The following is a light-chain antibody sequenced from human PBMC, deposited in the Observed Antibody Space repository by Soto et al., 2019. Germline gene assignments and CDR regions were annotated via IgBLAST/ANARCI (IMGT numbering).Light chain of an antibody. Sequence: AIQLTQSPSSLSASVGDSVTVTCRASQAISTKLAWYQQKPGQATNLLIFDDSTLNNGVPSRFSVSGSGTEFSLYISSMQPEDFAIYYCQHFNSYPLIFGGGTKVEV. CDR2: DDS. J-gene: IGKJ4*01. CDR3: QHFNSYPLI. CDR1: QAISTK. V-gene: IGKV1-13*02.